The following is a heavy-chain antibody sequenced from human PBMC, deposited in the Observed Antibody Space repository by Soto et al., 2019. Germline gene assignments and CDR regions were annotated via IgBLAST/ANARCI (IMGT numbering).Heavy chain of an antibody. J-gene: IGHJ5*02. CDR1: GSGFDESA. CDR3: TKGAVFGLFDP. V-gene: IGHV3-49*04. Sequence: GGSLRLSCTGSGSGFDESALSWVRQGPGKGLEWVGFIRTRDYGATTRYAASVKDRFTMSRDDSKNIVYLHMNSLKVEDTAMYYCTKGAVFGLFDPWGQGTQVTVSS. CDR2: IRTRDYGATT. D-gene: IGHD3-16*01.